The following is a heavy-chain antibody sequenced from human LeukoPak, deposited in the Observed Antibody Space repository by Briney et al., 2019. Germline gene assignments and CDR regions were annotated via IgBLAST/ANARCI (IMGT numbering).Heavy chain of an antibody. CDR3: ARAVNFWSGYYNSYWFDP. Sequence: KPSETLSLTCAVYGGSFSGYYWSWIRQPPGKGLEWIGEINHSGSTNYNPSLKSRVTISVDTSKNQFSLKLSSVTAADTAVYYCARAVNFWSGYYNSYWFDPWGQGTLVTVSS. V-gene: IGHV4-34*01. CDR2: INHSGST. CDR1: GGSFSGYY. J-gene: IGHJ5*02. D-gene: IGHD3-3*01.